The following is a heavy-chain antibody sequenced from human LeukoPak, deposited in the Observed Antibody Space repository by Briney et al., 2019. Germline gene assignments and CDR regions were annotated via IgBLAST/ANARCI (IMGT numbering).Heavy chain of an antibody. V-gene: IGHV3-7*04. CDR3: ASDLDPSPFDY. J-gene: IGHJ4*02. CDR2: IKQDGSEK. Sequence: GGSLRLSCAASRFTFSSYWMSWVRQAPGKGLEWVANIKQDGSEKHYVDSVQGRFTISRDNAKNTLYLQMNSLRVEDTAVYYCASDLDPSPFDYWGQGTLVTVSS. CDR1: RFTFSSYW.